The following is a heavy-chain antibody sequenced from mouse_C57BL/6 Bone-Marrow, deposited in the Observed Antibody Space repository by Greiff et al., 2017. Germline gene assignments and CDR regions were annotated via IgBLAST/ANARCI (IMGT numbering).Heavy chain of an antibody. D-gene: IGHD2-3*01. V-gene: IGHV1-69*01. CDR3: ARDDGYQFAY. CDR2: IDPSDSYT. CDR1: GYTFTSYW. Sequence: QVQLQQPGAELVMPGASVKLSCKASGYTFTSYWMHWVKQRPGQGLEWIGEIDPSDSYTNYNQKFKGKSTLTVDKSSSTAYMQLSSLTSEDSAVYYCARDDGYQFAYWGQGTLVTVSA. J-gene: IGHJ3*01.